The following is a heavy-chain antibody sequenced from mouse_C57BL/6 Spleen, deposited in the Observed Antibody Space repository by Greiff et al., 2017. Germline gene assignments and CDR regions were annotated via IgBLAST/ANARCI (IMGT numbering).Heavy chain of an antibody. CDR3: ARRATEGGYFDY. Sequence: QVQLKQSGAELVKPGASVKISCKASGYAFSSYWMNWVKQRPGKGLEWIGQIYPGDGDTNYNGKFKGKATLTADKSSSTAYMQLSSLTSEDSAVYFCARRATEGGYFDYWGQGTTLTVSS. CDR1: GYAFSSYW. J-gene: IGHJ2*01. CDR2: IYPGDGDT. V-gene: IGHV1-80*01. D-gene: IGHD3-1*01.